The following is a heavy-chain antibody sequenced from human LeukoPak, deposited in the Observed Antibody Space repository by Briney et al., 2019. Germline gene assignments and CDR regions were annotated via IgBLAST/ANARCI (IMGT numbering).Heavy chain of an antibody. Sequence: GASVKVSCKASGYTSTSYDINWVRQATGQGLEWMGWMNPNSGNTGYAQKFQGRVTMTRNTSISTAYMELSSLRSEDTAVYYCARMYCSSTSCVSDWGQGTLVTVSS. J-gene: IGHJ4*02. CDR3: ARMYCSSTSCVSD. CDR1: GYTSTSYD. CDR2: MNPNSGNT. V-gene: IGHV1-8*01. D-gene: IGHD2-2*01.